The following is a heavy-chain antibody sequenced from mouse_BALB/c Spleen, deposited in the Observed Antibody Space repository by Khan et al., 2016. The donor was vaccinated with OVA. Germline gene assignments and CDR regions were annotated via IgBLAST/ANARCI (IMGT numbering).Heavy chain of an antibody. Sequence: VQLQQSGPELVKPGASVKISCKASGYTFTDYNMHWVKQSHGQSLEWIGYIYPYNGGTGYNQKFKSKATLNVDSSSSTAYMELRSLTSDDSAVYYCARSRCPGYDYCFDYWCQGTTLTVSS. J-gene: IGHJ2*01. CDR1: GYTFTDYN. V-gene: IGHV1S29*02. CDR3: ARSRCPGYDYCFDY. CDR2: IYPYNGGT. D-gene: IGHD2-4*01.